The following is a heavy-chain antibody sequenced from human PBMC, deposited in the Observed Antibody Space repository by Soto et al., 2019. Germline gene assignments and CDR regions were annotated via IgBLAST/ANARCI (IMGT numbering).Heavy chain of an antibody. CDR2: IYYSGST. CDR3: ARGLQDSSNVYYYHGMEV. V-gene: IGHV4-31*03. Sequence: PSETLSLTCTVSGGSISSGGYYWSWIRQHPGKGLEWIGYIYYSGSTYYNPSLKSRVTISVDTSKNQFSLKLSSVTAADTAVYYCARGLQDSSNVYYYHGMEVWGQGTTVTVSS. J-gene: IGHJ6*02. D-gene: IGHD6-13*01. CDR1: GGSISSGGYY.